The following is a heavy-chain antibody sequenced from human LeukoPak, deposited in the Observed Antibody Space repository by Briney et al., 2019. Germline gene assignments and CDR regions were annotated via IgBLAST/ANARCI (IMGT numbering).Heavy chain of an antibody. J-gene: IGHJ5*02. D-gene: IGHD3-3*01. CDR3: AARSVDFRLDP. CDR1: GFSVSEYF. CDR2: ISGSGGST. V-gene: IGHV3-23*01. Sequence: GGSLRLSCAASGFSVSEYFIDWVRQAPGKGLEWVSAISGSGGSTYYADSVKGRFTISRDNSKNTLYLQMNSLRAEDTAVYYCAARSVDFRLDPWGQGTLVTVSS.